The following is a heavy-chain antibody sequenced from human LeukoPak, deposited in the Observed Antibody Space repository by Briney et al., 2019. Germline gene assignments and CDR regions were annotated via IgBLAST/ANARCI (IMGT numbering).Heavy chain of an antibody. J-gene: IGHJ6*03. CDR2: MNPNSGNT. D-gene: IGHD6-19*01. V-gene: IGHV1-8*03. CDR3: ARRGIAVAGYYYYYYMDV. Sequence: ASVKVSCKASGYTFTSYDINWVRQATGQGLEWMGWMNPNSGNTGYAQTFQGRVTITRNTSISTAYMELSSLRSEDTAVYYCARRGIAVAGYYYYYYMDVWGKGTTVTVSS. CDR1: GYTFTSYD.